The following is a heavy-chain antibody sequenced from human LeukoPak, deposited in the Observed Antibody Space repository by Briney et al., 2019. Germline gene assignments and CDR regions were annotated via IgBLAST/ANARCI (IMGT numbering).Heavy chain of an antibody. V-gene: IGHV4-59*01. Sequence: SETLSLTCTVSGGSISSNYWSWIRQPPGKGLEWIGYIYYSGSTNCNPSLKSRVTISVDTSKNQFSLKLSSVTAADTAVYFCARGGRLGFDPWGQGTLVTVSS. CDR2: IYYSGST. J-gene: IGHJ5*02. CDR3: ARGGRLGFDP. CDR1: GGSISSNY. D-gene: IGHD3-16*01.